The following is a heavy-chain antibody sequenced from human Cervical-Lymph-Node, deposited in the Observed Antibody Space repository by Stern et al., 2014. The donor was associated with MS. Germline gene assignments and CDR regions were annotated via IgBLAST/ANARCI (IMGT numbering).Heavy chain of an antibody. J-gene: IGHJ6*02. V-gene: IGHV2-70*01. Sequence: ESGPALAKPTQTLTLTCTFSGFSLSTSGMCVSWIRQPPGKALEWLALIDWDDDKYYSTSLKTRLTISKDTSKNQVVLTMTNMDPVDTATYYCARISSGDISYGMDVWGQGTTVTVSS. CDR1: GFSLSTSGMC. CDR3: ARISSGDISYGMDV. D-gene: IGHD3-10*01. CDR2: IDWDDDK.